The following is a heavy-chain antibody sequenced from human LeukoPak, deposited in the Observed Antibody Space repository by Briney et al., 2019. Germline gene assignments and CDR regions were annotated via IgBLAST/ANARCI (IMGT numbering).Heavy chain of an antibody. V-gene: IGHV1-2*02. Sequence: ASVKVSCKASGYTFTGYHIHWVRQAPGQGPEWMAWINPNSGGTNYAQKFQGRVTMTRDTSISTAYMELSRLRSDDTAVYYCARDLRYYYDSSGYYRPYYYYYMDVWGKGTTVTISS. CDR1: GYTFTGYH. CDR2: INPNSGGT. J-gene: IGHJ6*03. CDR3: ARDLRYYYDSSGYYRPYYYYYMDV. D-gene: IGHD3-22*01.